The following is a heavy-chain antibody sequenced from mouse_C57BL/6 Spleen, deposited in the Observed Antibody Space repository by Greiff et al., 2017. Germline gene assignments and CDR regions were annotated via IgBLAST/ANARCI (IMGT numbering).Heavy chain of an antibody. CDR1: GFTFSSYA. CDR2: ISSGGDYI. Sequence: EVMLVESGEGLVKPGGSLKLSCAASGFTFSSYAMSWVRQTPEKRLEWVAYISSGGDYIYYADTVKGRFTISRDNARNTLYLQMSSLKSEDTAMYYCTRDNYSNYGYFDVWGTGTTVTVSS. D-gene: IGHD2-5*01. V-gene: IGHV5-9-1*02. J-gene: IGHJ1*03. CDR3: TRDNYSNYGYFDV.